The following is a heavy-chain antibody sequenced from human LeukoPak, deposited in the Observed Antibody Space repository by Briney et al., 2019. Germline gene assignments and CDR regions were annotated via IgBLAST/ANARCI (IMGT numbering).Heavy chain of an antibody. CDR1: GYTFTGYY. CDR2: INPNSGGT. V-gene: IGHV1-2*04. J-gene: IGHJ4*02. CDR3: ARQGDYYYDSSGLDY. D-gene: IGHD3-22*01. Sequence: ASVKVSCKASGYTFTGYYMHWVRQAPGQGLEWMGWINPNSGGTNYAQKFQGWVTMTRDTSISTAYVELSRLRSDDTAVYYCARQGDYYYDSSGLDYWGQGTLVTVSS.